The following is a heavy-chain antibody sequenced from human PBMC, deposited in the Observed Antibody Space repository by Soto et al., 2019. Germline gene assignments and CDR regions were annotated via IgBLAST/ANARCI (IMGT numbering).Heavy chain of an antibody. Sequence: VQLVESGGGLVQPGGSLRLSCAASGFTFNSFSMIWVRQLPGRGLEWVSYISDTRRTRYYGDSVEGRFTVSRDNARNSLSLQMNSLRVEDTGIYYCARLAGAALAVRFFDFWGQGTRVTVSS. CDR2: ISDTRRTR. J-gene: IGHJ4*02. V-gene: IGHV3-48*01. CDR1: GFTFNSFS. D-gene: IGHD6-13*01. CDR3: ARLAGAALAVRFFDF.